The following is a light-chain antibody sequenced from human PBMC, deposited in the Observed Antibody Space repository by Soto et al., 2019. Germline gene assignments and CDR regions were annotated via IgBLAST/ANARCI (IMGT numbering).Light chain of an antibody. Sequence: QSALTQPPSASGSPGQSVTISCTGTSSDVGGYNYVSWYQQYPGKAPKLVIYEVNKRPSGVPDRFSGSKSGNTASLTVSGLQAEDESDYYCSSYAGSIWVFGGGTKLTVL. CDR3: SSYAGSIWV. J-gene: IGLJ3*02. V-gene: IGLV2-8*01. CDR1: SSDVGGYNY. CDR2: EVN.